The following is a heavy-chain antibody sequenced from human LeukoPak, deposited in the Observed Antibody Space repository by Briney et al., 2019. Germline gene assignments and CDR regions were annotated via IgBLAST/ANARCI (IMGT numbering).Heavy chain of an antibody. J-gene: IGHJ3*02. CDR1: GYTFTGYF. Sequence: ASVKVSCKASGYTFTGYFMHWVRQAPGQGLEWLGWINPNSGVTNYAQKFQGRVTMTRDMSTSTVYMELSSLRSEDTAVYYCARDRVLLGHDAFDIWGQGTMVTVSS. V-gene: IGHV1-2*02. D-gene: IGHD2-15*01. CDR3: ARDRVLLGHDAFDI. CDR2: INPNSGVT.